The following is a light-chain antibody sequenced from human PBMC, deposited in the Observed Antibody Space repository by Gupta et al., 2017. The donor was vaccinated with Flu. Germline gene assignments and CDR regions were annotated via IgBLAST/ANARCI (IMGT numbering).Light chain of an antibody. CDR3: SSYASSITLI. CDR1: SSDVGGYNS. CDR2: EVS. V-gene: IGLV2-14*01. J-gene: IGLJ2*01. Sequence: SITISCTGTSSDVGGYNSVSWYQQHPGEAPKLLMYEVSNRPSGVSSRFSGSTSGNTASLTISGLQTEDEADYYCSSYASSITLIFGGGTKLNVL.